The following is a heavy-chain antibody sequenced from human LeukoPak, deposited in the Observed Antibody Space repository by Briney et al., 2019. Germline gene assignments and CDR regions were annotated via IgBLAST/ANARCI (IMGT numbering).Heavy chain of an antibody. Sequence: PGGSLRLSCATSGFTFSTYWMSWVRQAPGKGLEWVANIKEDGSEKYYVDSVKGRFTISRDNAKNSLYLQMNSLRAEDTAVYYCARDRGWLTSDYWGQGTLVTVSS. CDR3: ARDRGWLTSDY. D-gene: IGHD6-19*01. V-gene: IGHV3-7*01. CDR2: IKEDGSEK. CDR1: GFTFSTYW. J-gene: IGHJ4*02.